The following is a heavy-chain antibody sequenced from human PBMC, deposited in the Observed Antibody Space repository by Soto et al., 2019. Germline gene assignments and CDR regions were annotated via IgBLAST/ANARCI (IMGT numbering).Heavy chain of an antibody. CDR1: GFTFSSYS. CDR2: ISSSSSYI. CDR3: ARKTDISNIDY. V-gene: IGHV3-21*01. D-gene: IGHD2-21*02. J-gene: IGHJ4*02. Sequence: PVGSLRLSCAASGFTFSSYSMNWVRQAPGKGLEWVSSISSSSSYIYYADSVKGRFTISRDNAKNSLYLQMNSLRAEDTAVYYCARKTDISNIDYWGQGTLVTVYS.